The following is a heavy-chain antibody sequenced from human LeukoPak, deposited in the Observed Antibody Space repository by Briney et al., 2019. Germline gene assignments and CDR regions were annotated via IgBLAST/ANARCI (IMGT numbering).Heavy chain of an antibody. J-gene: IGHJ4*02. V-gene: IGHV4-39*01. CDR3: ARTTMIVVVTDFDY. CDR2: IYYSGST. D-gene: IGHD3-22*01. Sequence: SETLSLTCTVSGGSTSSSSYYWGWIRQPPGKGLEWIGSIYYSGSTYYNPSLKSRVTISVDTSKNQFSLKLSSVTAADTAVYYCARTTMIVVVTDFDYWGQGTLVTVSS. CDR1: GGSTSSSSYY.